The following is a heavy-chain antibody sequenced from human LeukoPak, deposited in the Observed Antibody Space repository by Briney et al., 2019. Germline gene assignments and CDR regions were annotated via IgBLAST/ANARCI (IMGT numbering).Heavy chain of an antibody. CDR2: IYTSGST. CDR1: GGSISSGTCY. J-gene: IGHJ4*02. V-gene: IGHV4-61*02. D-gene: IGHD3-9*01. CDR3: ARGQGNYDILTGYYY. Sequence: KPSQTLSLTCTVSGGSISSGTCYWSWIRQPAGKGLEWIGRIYTSGSTNYNPSLKSRVTISVDTPKNQFSLKLSSVTAADTAVYYCARGQGNYDILTGYYYWGQGTLVTVSS.